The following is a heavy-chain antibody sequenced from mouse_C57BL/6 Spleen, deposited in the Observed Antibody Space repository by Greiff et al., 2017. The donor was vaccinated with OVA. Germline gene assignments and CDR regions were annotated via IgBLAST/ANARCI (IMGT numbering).Heavy chain of an antibody. D-gene: IGHD4-1*01. CDR2: ISSGGDYI. CDR1: GFTFSSYA. J-gene: IGHJ2*01. CDR3: TRERITGYYFDY. Sequence: EVQRVESGEGLVKPGGSLKLSCAASGFTFSSYAMSWVRQTPEKRLEWVAYISSGGDYIYYADTVKGRFTISRDNARNTLYLQMSSLKSEDTAKEYRTRERITGYYFDYGGKGNTLTGSA. V-gene: IGHV5-9-1*02.